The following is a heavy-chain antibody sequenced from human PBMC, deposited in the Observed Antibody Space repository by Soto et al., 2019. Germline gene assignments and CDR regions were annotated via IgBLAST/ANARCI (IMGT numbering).Heavy chain of an antibody. J-gene: IGHJ5*02. CDR2: IYWDDDK. CDR1: GFSLSTSELG. CDR3: AHAHRRSEGFDP. Sequence: QITLKESGPTLVKPTQTLTLTCTFSGFSLSTSELGVGWIRQPPGKALEWLALIYWDDDKRYSPSLKSRLTITKHTSKNQVVLTMTNMDPVDTATYYCAHAHRRSEGFDPWGQGTLVTVSS. V-gene: IGHV2-5*02.